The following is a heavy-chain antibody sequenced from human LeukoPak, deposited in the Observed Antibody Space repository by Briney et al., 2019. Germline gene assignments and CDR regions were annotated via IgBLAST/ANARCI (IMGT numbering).Heavy chain of an antibody. V-gene: IGHV1-2*06. J-gene: IGHJ5*02. CDR2: INPNSGGT. Sequence: GASVKVSCKASGYTFTGYYMHWVRQAPGQGLEWMGRINPNSGGTNYAQKFQGRVTMTRDTSISTAYLELSRLRSDDTAVYYCARGGDCYNTPDWFDPWGQGTLVTVSS. CDR1: GYTFTGYY. D-gene: IGHD5-24*01. CDR3: ARGGDCYNTPDWFDP.